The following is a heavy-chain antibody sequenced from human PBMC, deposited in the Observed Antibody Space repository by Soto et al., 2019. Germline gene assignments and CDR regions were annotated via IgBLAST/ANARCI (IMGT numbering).Heavy chain of an antibody. D-gene: IGHD3-10*01. Sequence: GGSLRLSCAASGFTFDDYAMHWVRQAPGKGLEWVSGISWNSGSIGYADSVKGRFTISRDNAKNSLYLQMNSLRAEDTALYYCAKDIRGGSGSYYNKPHPVGLWGLFDYWGQGTLVTVSS. J-gene: IGHJ4*02. CDR3: AKDIRGGSGSYYNKPHPVGLWGLFDY. CDR2: ISWNSGSI. CDR1: GFTFDDYA. V-gene: IGHV3-9*01.